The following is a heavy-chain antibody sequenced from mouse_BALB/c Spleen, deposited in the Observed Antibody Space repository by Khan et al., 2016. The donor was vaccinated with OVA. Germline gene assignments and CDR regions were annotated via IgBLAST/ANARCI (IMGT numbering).Heavy chain of an antibody. J-gene: IGHJ3*01. V-gene: IGHV5-6*01. Sequence: EVELVESGGDLVKPGGSLKLSCAASGFTFSTYGMSWVRQAPDKRLEWVATVSTGGSYTYYPDSVKGRFTISRDNAKNTLYLQMSGRRSEDTAMLYCTRLAYYYDSEGFAYWGQGTLVTVSA. CDR2: VSTGGSYT. CDR3: TRLAYYYDSEGFAY. D-gene: IGHD1-1*01. CDR1: GFTFSTYG.